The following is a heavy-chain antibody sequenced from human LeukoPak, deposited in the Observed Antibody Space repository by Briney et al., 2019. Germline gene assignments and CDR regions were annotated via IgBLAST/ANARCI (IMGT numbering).Heavy chain of an antibody. D-gene: IGHD5/OR15-5a*01. J-gene: IGHJ4*02. CDR2: IYTSGST. V-gene: IGHV4-39*07. CDR1: GGSISSNNYY. Sequence: SETLSLTCTVSGGSISSNNYYWGWIRQPPGKGLEWIGNIYTSGSTYYSPSLKSRVIISLATSENQFSLTLSSVTAADTAVYYCAKGNPFYDYWGQGTLVTVSS. CDR3: AKGNPFYDY.